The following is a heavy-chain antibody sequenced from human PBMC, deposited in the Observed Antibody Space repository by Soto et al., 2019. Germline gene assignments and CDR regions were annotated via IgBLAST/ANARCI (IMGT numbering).Heavy chain of an antibody. CDR2: IYYSGST. CDR3: ARVSGAGYSYGYVGY. V-gene: IGHV4-61*01. J-gene: IGHJ4*02. CDR1: GGSVSSGSYY. Sequence: PSETLSLTCTVSGGSVSSGSYYWSWIRQPPGKGLEWIGYIYYSGSTNYNPSLKSRVTISVDTSKNQFSLKLSSVTAADTAVYYCARVSGAGYSYGYVGYWGQGTLVTAPQ. D-gene: IGHD5-18*01.